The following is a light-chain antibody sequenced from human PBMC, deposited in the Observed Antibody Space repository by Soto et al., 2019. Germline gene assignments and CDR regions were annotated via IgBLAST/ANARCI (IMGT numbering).Light chain of an antibody. CDR3: QQRSNWPRT. CDR2: GAS. J-gene: IGKJ1*01. V-gene: IGKV1-27*01. Sequence: IRMTQSPSSLSASIGDRVTITCRASQGINNYLAWYQQKPGRVPQLLIYGASTLQSGVPSRFSGSGSGTDFTLTISSLEPEDFAVYYCQQRSNWPRTFGQGAKV. CDR1: QGINNY.